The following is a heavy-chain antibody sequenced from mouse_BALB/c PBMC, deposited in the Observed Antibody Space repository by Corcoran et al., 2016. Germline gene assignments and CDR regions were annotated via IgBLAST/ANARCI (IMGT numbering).Heavy chain of an antibody. D-gene: IGHD2-1*01. CDR1: GYTFTEFN. J-gene: IGHJ4*01. CDR3: AREGNDAMDY. Sequence: EVQLQQSGPELVKPGASVKISCKTSGYTFTEFNMHWVKQSHGKRLEWIGGIHPNNGGTSYNQKFKGKATLTVDTYSSTAYMELRSLTSEDSAVYYWAREGNDAMDYCGQGTSVAVSA. CDR2: IHPNNGGT. V-gene: IGHV1-18*01.